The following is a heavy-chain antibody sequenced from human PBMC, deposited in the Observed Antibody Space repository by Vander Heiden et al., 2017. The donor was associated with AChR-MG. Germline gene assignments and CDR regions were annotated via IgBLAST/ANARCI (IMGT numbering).Heavy chain of an antibody. J-gene: IGHJ4*02. CDR1: GYSFSSYW. Sequence: EVQLVQSGAEVKKPGESLKIPRKGSGYSFSSYWTGWVRQMPGKGLEWMGISYPDDSDTRYSPSFKGQVTMSADKSISTAYLQWSSLKASDTAMYYCARAHWGYGGGDGWGQGTLVTVSS. D-gene: IGHD7-27*01. CDR2: SYPDDSDT. CDR3: ARAHWGYGGGDG. V-gene: IGHV5-51*01.